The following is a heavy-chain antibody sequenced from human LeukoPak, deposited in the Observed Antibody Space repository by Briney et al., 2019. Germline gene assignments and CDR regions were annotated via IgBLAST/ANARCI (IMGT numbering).Heavy chain of an antibody. CDR1: GFTFSSYA. J-gene: IGHJ4*02. V-gene: IGHV3-30*04. CDR2: ISYDGSNK. CDR3: ASVLDY. Sequence: GGSLRLSCAVSGFTFSSYAMSWVRQAPGKGLEWVALISYDGSNKYYADSVRGRFTISRDNSKNTVYLQMNNLKTEDTAVYYCASVLDYWGQGILVTVSS.